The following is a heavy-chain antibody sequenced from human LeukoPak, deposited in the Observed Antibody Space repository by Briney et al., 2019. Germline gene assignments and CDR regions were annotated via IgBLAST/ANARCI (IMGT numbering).Heavy chain of an antibody. CDR3: SRIKYGGNSGYHFDY. D-gene: IGHD4-23*01. J-gene: IGHJ4*02. CDR1: GYNFNYFA. Sequence: PGGSLRLSCSASGYNFNYFAMSWIRQAPGKRLEWVSTIGDSGSGGSYADSVRGRFTISRDNSKNIVYLQMHSLIFGESAVYYCSRIKYGGNSGYHFDYWGQGTLVTVSS. CDR2: IGDSGSGG. V-gene: IGHV3-23*01.